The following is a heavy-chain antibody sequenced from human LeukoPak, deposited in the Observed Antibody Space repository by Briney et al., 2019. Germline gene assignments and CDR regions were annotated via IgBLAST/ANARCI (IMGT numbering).Heavy chain of an antibody. CDR1: GFTFSNYG. CDR3: AKDFSRGSSWFDGFDY. J-gene: IGHJ4*02. Sequence: PGGSLRLSCAASGFTFSNYGMNWVRQAPGKGLEWVSLISSSSSYIYYADSVKGRFTISRDNAKNSLYLQMNSLRAEDTALYYCAKDFSRGSSWFDGFDYWGQGTLVTVSS. V-gene: IGHV3-21*04. CDR2: ISSSSSYI. D-gene: IGHD6-13*01.